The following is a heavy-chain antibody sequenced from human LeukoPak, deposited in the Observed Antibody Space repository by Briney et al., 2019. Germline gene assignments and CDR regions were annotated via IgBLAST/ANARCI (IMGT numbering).Heavy chain of an antibody. V-gene: IGHV3-7*01. J-gene: IGHJ4*02. Sequence: GGSLRLSCSTSVFTFSTDWITWVRKAPGRGLEGVANMKRDGSEVYYANSVKGHFTISRDNGKNSMYLQMNSLRAEDKAVYYCERYTEYYFDYWGQGTLVTVSS. CDR1: VFTFSTDW. CDR2: MKRDGSEV. D-gene: IGHD6-6*01. CDR3: ERYTEYYFDY.